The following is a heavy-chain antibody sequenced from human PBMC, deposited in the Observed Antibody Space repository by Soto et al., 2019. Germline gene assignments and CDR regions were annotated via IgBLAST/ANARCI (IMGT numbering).Heavy chain of an antibody. J-gene: IGHJ6*02. V-gene: IGHV4-31*03. CDR3: ARGDWPTQMDV. CDR1: GGSISGGTYY. CDR2: IYFSGST. D-gene: IGHD2-21*01. Sequence: QVQLQESGPGLVKPSQTLSLTCTVSGGSISGGTYYWSWIRQPPGQGLEWIGYIYFSGSTYCNPSLKSRVIISVDTSKNQFSLRLSSVTAADTAVYYWARGDWPTQMDVWGQGTTVTVSS.